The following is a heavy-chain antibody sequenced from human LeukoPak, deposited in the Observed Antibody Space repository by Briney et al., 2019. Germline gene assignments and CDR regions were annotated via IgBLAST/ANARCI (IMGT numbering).Heavy chain of an antibody. D-gene: IGHD3-3*01. CDR1: GYTLTELS. J-gene: IGHJ4*02. V-gene: IGHV1-24*01. CDR3: ATDRITIFGVDITAFDY. Sequence: ASVKVSCKVSGYTLTELSMHWVRQAPGKGLEWMGGFDPEDGETICAQKFQGRVTMTEDTSTDTAYMELSSLRSEDTAVYYCATDRITIFGVDITAFDYWGQGTLVTVSS. CDR2: FDPEDGET.